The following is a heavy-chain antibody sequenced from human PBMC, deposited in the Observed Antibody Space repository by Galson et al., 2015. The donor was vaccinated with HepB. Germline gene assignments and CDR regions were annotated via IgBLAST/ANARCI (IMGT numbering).Heavy chain of an antibody. Sequence: SVKVSCKASGYTFTGYYMHWVRQAPGQGLEWMGWINPNSGGTNYAQKFQGRVTMTRDTSISTAYMELSRLRSDDTAVYYCARAPPLRNGGYNWNSAKSWFDPWGQGTLVTVSS. D-gene: IGHD1-20*01. CDR1: GYTFTGYY. CDR2: INPNSGGT. J-gene: IGHJ5*02. V-gene: IGHV1-2*02. CDR3: ARAPPLRNGGYNWNSAKSWFDP.